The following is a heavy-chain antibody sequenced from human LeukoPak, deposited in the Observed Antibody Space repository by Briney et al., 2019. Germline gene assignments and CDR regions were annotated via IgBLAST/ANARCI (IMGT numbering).Heavy chain of an antibody. D-gene: IGHD4-11*01. V-gene: IGHV3-30*02. CDR2: IRYDGSNK. CDR1: GFTFSSYG. J-gene: IGHJ4*02. CDR3: AKAENVHFPVTTNYFDY. Sequence: GGSLRLSCAASGFTFSSYGMHWVRQAPGKGLEWVAFIRYDGSNKYYADSVKGRFTISRDNSKNTLYLQMNSLRAEDTAVYYCAKAENVHFPVTTNYFDYWGQGTLVTVSS.